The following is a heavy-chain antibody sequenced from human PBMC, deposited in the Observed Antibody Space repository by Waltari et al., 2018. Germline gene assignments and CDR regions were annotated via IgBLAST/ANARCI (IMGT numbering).Heavy chain of an antibody. CDR1: GFTVRNNY. Sequence: EVQLAESGGGLVQPGGSLRISCAASGFTVRNNYMSWVRQAPGKGLEWVSLSYSGGYTQYADSVKGRFTISRDNSKNTLYLQMNSLRVEDTAVYYCARNPRYDSPDWGQGTLVTVSS. CDR2: SYSGGYT. CDR3: ARNPRYDSPD. J-gene: IGHJ4*02. V-gene: IGHV3-66*02. D-gene: IGHD3-22*01.